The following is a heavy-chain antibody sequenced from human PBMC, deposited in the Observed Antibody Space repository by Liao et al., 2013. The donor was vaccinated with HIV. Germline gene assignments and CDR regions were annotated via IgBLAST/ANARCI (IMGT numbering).Heavy chain of an antibody. Sequence: QVQLQESGPGLVKPSETLSLTCTVSGGSISSYYWSWIRQPPGKGLEWIGYIYYSGSTNYNPSLKSRVTISVDTSKNHFSLKLTSVTAADTAMYYCAKQGGMAVAGTLVPFDYWGQGTLVTVSS. CDR1: GGSISSYY. D-gene: IGHD6-19*01. J-gene: IGHJ4*02. V-gene: IGHV4-59*08. CDR3: AKQGGMAVAGTLVPFDY. CDR2: IYYSGST.